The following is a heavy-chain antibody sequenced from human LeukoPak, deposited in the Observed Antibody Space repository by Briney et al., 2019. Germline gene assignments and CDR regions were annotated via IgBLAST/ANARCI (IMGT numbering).Heavy chain of an antibody. D-gene: IGHD3-10*01. J-gene: IGHJ4*02. CDR2: IYYSGST. CDR1: GGSISSSSYY. CDR3: ARLPRSGGGFH. Sequence: PSETLSLTCTVSGGSISSSSYYWGWIRQPPGKGLEWIGSIYYSGSTYYNPSLKSRVTISVDTSKNQFSLKLSSVTAADTAVYYCARLPRSGGGFHWGQGTLVTVSS. V-gene: IGHV4-39*07.